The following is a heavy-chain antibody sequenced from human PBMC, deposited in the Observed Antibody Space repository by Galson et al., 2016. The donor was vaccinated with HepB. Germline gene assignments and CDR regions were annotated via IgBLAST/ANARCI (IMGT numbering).Heavy chain of an antibody. CDR2: ISSGSAYR. Sequence: SLRLSCAASGFIFSTYSMNWVRQAPGKGLAWVSSISSGSAYRYYADSVKGRFTISRDNAKKSLYLQMNSLRAKDTAVYYCARMRYSSGWLDGFDIWGQGTMVTVSS. D-gene: IGHD6-19*01. V-gene: IGHV3-21*01. CDR3: ARMRYSSGWLDGFDI. J-gene: IGHJ3*02. CDR1: GFIFSTYS.